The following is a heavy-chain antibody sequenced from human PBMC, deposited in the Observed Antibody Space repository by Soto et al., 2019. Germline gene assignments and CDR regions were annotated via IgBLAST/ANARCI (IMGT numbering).Heavy chain of an antibody. CDR2: INPSGRT. CDR1: GDSFRDYY. V-gene: IGHV4-34*01. Sequence: SETLSLTCVASGDSFRDYYWSWIRQSPGVGLEWIGEINPSGRTEYNPSLRGRVTLSVDTSKNQFSLTLSTMTAADTAVYYCARTRNRWFDSWGQGTLVTVSS. CDR3: ARTRNRWFDS. D-gene: IGHD1-1*01. J-gene: IGHJ5*01.